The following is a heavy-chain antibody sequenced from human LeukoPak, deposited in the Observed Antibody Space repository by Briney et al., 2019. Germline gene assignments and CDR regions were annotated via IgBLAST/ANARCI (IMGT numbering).Heavy chain of an antibody. Sequence: SETLSLTCIVSGGSISANTYYWGWIRLPPGKGLEWIGEIHHRGTTYYNPSLRSRVTISVDTSKNQFSLRLTSVTAADTAVYYCARVNYNGYQHFDYWGQGNLVTVS. V-gene: IGHV4-39*07. J-gene: IGHJ4*02. D-gene: IGHD3-10*01. CDR3: ARVNYNGYQHFDY. CDR2: IHHRGTT. CDR1: GGSISANTYY.